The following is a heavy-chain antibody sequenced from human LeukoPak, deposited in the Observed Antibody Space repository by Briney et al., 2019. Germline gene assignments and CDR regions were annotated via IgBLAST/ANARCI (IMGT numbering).Heavy chain of an antibody. CDR1: GFTFSSYA. CDR3: ARVTRMVVVVPAANEPSYYYYYVDV. V-gene: IGHV3-30-3*01. D-gene: IGHD2-2*01. Sequence: PGRSLRLSCTASGFTFSSYAMHWVRQAPAQGLEWVAIISYDGSNKYYADSENGRFTISRDNSKSTLYLQMNSLRAEDTAVYYCARVTRMVVVVPAANEPSYYYYYVDVWGKGTTVTVSS. CDR2: ISYDGSNK. J-gene: IGHJ6*03.